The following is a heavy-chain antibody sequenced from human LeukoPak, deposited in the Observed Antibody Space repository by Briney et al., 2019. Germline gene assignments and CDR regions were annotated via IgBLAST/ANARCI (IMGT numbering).Heavy chain of an antibody. V-gene: IGHV3-7*01. Sequence: PGGSLRLSCAASGFTFSSYWMSWVRQAPGKGLEWVANMKLDGSEEYYVDSVKGRFTISRDSAKNSLYLQMNSLRVDDTAVYYCTRWARYCSGGSCYSWFDPWGQGTLVTVSS. CDR2: MKLDGSEE. J-gene: IGHJ5*02. CDR3: TRWARYCSGGSCYSWFDP. CDR1: GFTFSSYW. D-gene: IGHD2-15*01.